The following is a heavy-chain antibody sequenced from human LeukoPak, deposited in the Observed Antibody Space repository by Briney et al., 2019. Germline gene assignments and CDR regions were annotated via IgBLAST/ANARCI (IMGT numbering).Heavy chain of an antibody. V-gene: IGHV3-21*01. CDR2: ISSSSSNI. D-gene: IGHD6-19*01. Sequence: GGSLRLSCAASGFTFDDYGMSWVRQAPGKGLEWVSSISSSSSNIYYADSVKGRFTISRANAKNSLYLQMKSLRAEDTAVYYCARDRSRAVPGTFDSWGQGTLVTVSS. CDR1: GFTFDDYG. CDR3: ARDRSRAVPGTFDS. J-gene: IGHJ4*02.